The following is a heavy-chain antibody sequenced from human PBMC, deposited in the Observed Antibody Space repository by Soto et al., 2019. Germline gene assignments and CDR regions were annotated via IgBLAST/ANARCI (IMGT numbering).Heavy chain of an antibody. V-gene: IGHV1-69*05. J-gene: IGHJ4*02. D-gene: IGHD6-13*01. Sequence: ASVKVSCKASGGTFSSYAISWVRQAPGQGLEWMGGIIPNIGTANYAQKFQGRVTMTTDTSTSTAYMELRSLRSDDTAVYYCARGDSSSWYSDFDYWGQGTLVTVSS. CDR3: ARGDSSSWYSDFDY. CDR1: GGTFSSYA. CDR2: IIPNIGTA.